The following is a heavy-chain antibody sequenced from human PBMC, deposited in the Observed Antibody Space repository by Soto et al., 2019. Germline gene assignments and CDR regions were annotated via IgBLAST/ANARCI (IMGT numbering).Heavy chain of an antibody. J-gene: IGHJ4*02. V-gene: IGHV4-30-2*01. Sequence: SSETLSLTCAVSGGSISSGGYSWSWIRQPPGKGLEWIGYIYHSGSTYYNPSLKSRVTISVDRSKNQFSLKLSSLRSEDTAVYYCVRGRVMITFGVVIVIDYWGQGSPVTVSS. CDR3: VRGRVMITFGVVIVIDY. CDR1: GGSISSGGYS. CDR2: IYHSGST. D-gene: IGHD3-16*02.